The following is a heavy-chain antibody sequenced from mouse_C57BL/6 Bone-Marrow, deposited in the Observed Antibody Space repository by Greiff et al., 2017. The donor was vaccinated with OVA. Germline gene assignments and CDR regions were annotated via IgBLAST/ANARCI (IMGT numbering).Heavy chain of an antibody. Sequence: EVKLMESEGGLVQPGSSMKLSCTASGFTFSDYYMAWVRQVPEKGLEWVANINYDGSSTYYLDSLKSRFIISRDNAKNILYLQMSSLKSEDTATYYCARVTTRVWYFDYWGQGTTLTVSS. J-gene: IGHJ2*01. CDR3: ARVTTRVWYFDY. CDR1: GFTFSDYY. CDR2: INYDGSST. V-gene: IGHV5-16*01. D-gene: IGHD1-1*01.